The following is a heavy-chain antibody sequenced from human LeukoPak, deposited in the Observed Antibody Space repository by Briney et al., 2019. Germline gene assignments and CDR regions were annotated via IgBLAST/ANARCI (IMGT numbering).Heavy chain of an antibody. V-gene: IGHV4-39*07. CDR3: AREWEVLRGGVDLIDY. CDR2: IYYSGST. D-gene: IGHD1-26*01. CDR1: GGSISSSSYY. J-gene: IGHJ4*02. Sequence: SETLSLTCTVSGGSISSSSYYWGWIRQPPGKGLEWIGSIYYSGSTYYNPSLKSRVTISVDTSKNQFSLKLSSVTAADTAVYYCAREWEVLRGGVDLIDYWGQGTLVTVSS.